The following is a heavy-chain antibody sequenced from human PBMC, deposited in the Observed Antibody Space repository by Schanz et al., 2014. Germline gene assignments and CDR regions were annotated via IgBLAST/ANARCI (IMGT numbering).Heavy chain of an antibody. V-gene: IGHV3-23*04. D-gene: IGHD3-10*01. CDR1: GLTFTSAW. J-gene: IGHJ4*02. CDR3: ARIGGSVFDY. CDR2: ISGSGGST. Sequence: VQLVESGGGLVKPGGSLRLSCATSGLTFTSAWMSWVRQAPGKGLEWVSAISGSGGSTYYADSVKGRFTISRDNSKNSLYLQMNSLRAEDTAVYYCARIGGSVFDYWAQGTLVTVSS.